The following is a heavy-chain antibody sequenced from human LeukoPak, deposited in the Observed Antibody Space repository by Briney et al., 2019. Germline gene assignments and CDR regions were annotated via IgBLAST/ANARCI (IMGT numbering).Heavy chain of an antibody. Sequence: ASGWVSCKGSGYTFTGYDINWVRQAHGQGLEWMGWMNPDTGDTGYAQKVQGRVTMTRSTSIDTAYMELSGLTSEDTAIYYCTRGSLSGSSRDYWGQGTLVTVSS. D-gene: IGHD1-26*01. V-gene: IGHV1-8*01. CDR3: TRGSLSGSSRDY. CDR1: GYTFTGYD. J-gene: IGHJ4*02. CDR2: MNPDTGDT.